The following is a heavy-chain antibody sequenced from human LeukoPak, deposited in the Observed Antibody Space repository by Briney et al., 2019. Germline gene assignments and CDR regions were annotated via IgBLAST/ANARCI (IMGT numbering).Heavy chain of an antibody. V-gene: IGHV3-7*01. CDR3: ARGGGRYYYYMDV. CDR1: GLTFSSYW. J-gene: IGHJ6*03. Sequence: GGSLRLSCAASGLTFSSYWMSWVRQAPGKGLEWVANIKQDGSEKYYVDSVKGRFTISRDNAKNSLYLQVNSLRAEDTAVYYCARGGGRYYYYMDVWGKGTTVTISS. CDR2: IKQDGSEK. D-gene: IGHD2-15*01.